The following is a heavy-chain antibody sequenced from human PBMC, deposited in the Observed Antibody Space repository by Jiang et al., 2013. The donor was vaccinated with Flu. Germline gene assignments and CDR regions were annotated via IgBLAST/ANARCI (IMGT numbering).Heavy chain of an antibody. D-gene: IGHD1-1*01. CDR3: ARELLTTALNP. CDR1: GYTFRSHA. Sequence: VKVSCKASGYTFRSHALHWVRQAPGQRLEWMGWINVGNGNTKYSQKFQGRIIITRDTSASTGYMELTSLRSEDTAMYYCARELLTTALNPWGQGTLVIVSS. V-gene: IGHV1-3*01. J-gene: IGHJ5*02. CDR2: INVGNGNT.